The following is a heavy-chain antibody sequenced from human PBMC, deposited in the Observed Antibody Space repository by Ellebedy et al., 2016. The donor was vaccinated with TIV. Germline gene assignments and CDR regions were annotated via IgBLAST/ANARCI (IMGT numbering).Heavy chain of an antibody. CDR2: INHRGNT. V-gene: IGHV4-34*01. CDR1: GGSFSGYS. D-gene: IGHD3-22*01. J-gene: IGHJ4*02. Sequence: SETLSLTXAVYGGSFSGYSWTWIRQPPGKGLEWIGEINHRGNTNYNPSLKSRVSISVDTCKNQFSLKLSSVTAADTAVYYCARESTMIAGSLGFDYWGQGTLVTVSS. CDR3: ARESTMIAGSLGFDY.